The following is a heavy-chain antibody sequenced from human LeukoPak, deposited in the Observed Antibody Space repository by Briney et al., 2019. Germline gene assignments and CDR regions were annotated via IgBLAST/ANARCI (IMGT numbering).Heavy chain of an antibody. CDR2: INANSGGT. CDR3: ARGTRSSGYDFDY. J-gene: IGHJ4*02. D-gene: IGHD3-22*01. Sequence: ASVKVSCKASGYTFTGYYMHWVRQAPGQGLEWMGRINANSGGTNYAQKFQGRVTMTRDTSISTAYMELSRLRSDDTAVYYCARGTRSSGYDFDYWGQGTLVTVSS. V-gene: IGHV1-2*06. CDR1: GYTFTGYY.